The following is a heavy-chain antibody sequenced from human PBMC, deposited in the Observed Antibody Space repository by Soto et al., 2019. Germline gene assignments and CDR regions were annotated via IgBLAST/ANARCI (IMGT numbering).Heavy chain of an antibody. CDR2: IYPGDSDT. V-gene: IGHV5-51*01. Sequence: PGESLKISCKGSGYSFTSYWIGWVRKMTGKGLEWMGIIYPGDSDTRYSPSFQGQVTISADKSISTAYLQWSSLKASDIAMYYCARQDGSGSYYNVVDYWGQGTLVTVSS. J-gene: IGHJ4*02. CDR1: GYSFTSYW. D-gene: IGHD3-10*01. CDR3: ARQDGSGSYYNVVDY.